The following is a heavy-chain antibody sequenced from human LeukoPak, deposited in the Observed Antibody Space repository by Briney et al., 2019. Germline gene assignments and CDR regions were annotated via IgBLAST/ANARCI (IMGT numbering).Heavy chain of an antibody. CDR2: IYYSGST. J-gene: IGHJ3*02. CDR1: GGSISSGDYY. CDR3: ARKASSDAFDI. Sequence: SETLSLTCTVSGGSISSGDYYWSWIRQPPGKGLEWIGYIYYSGSTYYNPSLKSRVTISVDTSKNQFSLKLSSVTAADTAVYYCARKASSDAFDIWGQGTMVTVSS. V-gene: IGHV4-30-4*08. D-gene: IGHD2-2*01.